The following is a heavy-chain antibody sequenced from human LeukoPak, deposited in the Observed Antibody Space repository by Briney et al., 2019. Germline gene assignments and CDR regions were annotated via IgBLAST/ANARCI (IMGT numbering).Heavy chain of an antibody. D-gene: IGHD3-3*01. CDR1: GYTFTGYY. J-gene: IGHJ5*02. V-gene: IGHV1-2*02. Sequence: ASVKVSCKASGYTFTGYYMHWVRQAPGQGLEWMGWINPNSGATNSAQKFQGRATMNRDTSISTAYMELSRLRSDDTAVYYCASNPITSYDFWSGYFAGYNNWFDPWGQGTLVTVSS. CDR2: INPNSGAT. CDR3: ASNPITSYDFWSGYFAGYNNWFDP.